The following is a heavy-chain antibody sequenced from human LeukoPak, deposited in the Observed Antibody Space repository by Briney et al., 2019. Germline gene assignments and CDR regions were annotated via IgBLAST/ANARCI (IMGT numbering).Heavy chain of an antibody. CDR3: ARVGHYYDSSGYLNFDY. J-gene: IGHJ4*02. V-gene: IGHV3-7*01. Sequence: PGGSLRLSCAASGFTFSSYWMSWVRQAPGKGLEWVANIKQDGSEKYYVDSVKGRFTISRDNAKNSLYLQMNSLRAEDTAVYYCARVGHYYDSSGYLNFDYWGQGTLVTVSS. CDR1: GFTFSSYW. CDR2: IKQDGSEK. D-gene: IGHD3-22*01.